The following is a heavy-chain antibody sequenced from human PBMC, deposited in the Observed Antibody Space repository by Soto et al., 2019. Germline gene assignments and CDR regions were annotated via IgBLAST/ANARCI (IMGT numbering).Heavy chain of an antibody. V-gene: IGHV4-39*01. D-gene: IGHD6-13*01. Sequence: PSETLSLTCTVSGGSISSSSYYWGWIRQPPGKGLEWIGSIYYSGSTYYNPSLKSRVTISVDTSKNQFSLKLSSVTAADTAVYYCARHTAAGPTGSYYFDYWGQGTLVTVSS. J-gene: IGHJ4*02. CDR3: ARHTAAGPTGSYYFDY. CDR1: GGSISSSSYY. CDR2: IYYSGST.